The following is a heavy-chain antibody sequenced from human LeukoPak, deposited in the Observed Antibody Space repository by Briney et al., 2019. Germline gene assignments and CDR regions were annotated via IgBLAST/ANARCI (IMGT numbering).Heavy chain of an antibody. Sequence: ASVTVSCQASGYTFTTYGITWVRQAPGQGLEGMGWIRTYNGNTDYAQKLQDRVTMTSDTSTNTVYMELRSLRSDDTAVYYCARGGPSETLGDYWGQGTLVTVSS. CDR3: ARGGPSETLGDY. J-gene: IGHJ4*02. V-gene: IGHV1-18*01. CDR1: GYTFTTYG. D-gene: IGHD2/OR15-2a*01. CDR2: IRTYNGNT.